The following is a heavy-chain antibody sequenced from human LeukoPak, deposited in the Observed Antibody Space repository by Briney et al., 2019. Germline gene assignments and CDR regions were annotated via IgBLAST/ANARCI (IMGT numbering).Heavy chain of an antibody. J-gene: IGHJ4*02. Sequence: SETLSLTCTVSGGSISTYYWTWIRQPPGKGLEWIGYIYYTGSTYYNPSLKSRVTILVDTSKNQFSLKLNSVTAADTAVYYCARGDAYGRENDYWGQGTLVTVSS. D-gene: IGHD1-26*01. V-gene: IGHV4-59*12. CDR3: ARGDAYGRENDY. CDR2: IYYTGST. CDR1: GGSISTYY.